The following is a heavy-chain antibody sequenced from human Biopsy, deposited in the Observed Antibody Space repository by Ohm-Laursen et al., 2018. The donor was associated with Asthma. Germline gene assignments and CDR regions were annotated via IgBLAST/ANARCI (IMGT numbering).Heavy chain of an antibody. J-gene: IGHJ4*02. V-gene: IGHV1-69*01. Sequence: SSVKVSCKSLGGTLNTYVIGWVRQAPGQGLEWMGGINSVFGTTTYPQKFQDRVTITADDSTSTVYMELSSLRSEDTAVYYCARKAGSCISRTCYSLDFWGQGTLVIVSS. D-gene: IGHD2-2*01. CDR3: ARKAGSCISRTCYSLDF. CDR2: INSVFGTT. CDR1: GGTLNTYV.